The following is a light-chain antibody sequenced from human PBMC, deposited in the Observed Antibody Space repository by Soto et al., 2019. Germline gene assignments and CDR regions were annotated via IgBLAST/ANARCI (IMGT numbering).Light chain of an antibody. Sequence: DIQMTQSPSSLSASVGDRVTITCQASQDISSDLNWYQQKPGKAPKLLIYDASNLETGVPSRFSGSGSGTDFTFTINSLQPENIATYYYQQYDDLPLTFGPGTKVEI. CDR3: QQYDDLPLT. J-gene: IGKJ3*01. CDR2: DAS. CDR1: QDISSD. V-gene: IGKV1-33*01.